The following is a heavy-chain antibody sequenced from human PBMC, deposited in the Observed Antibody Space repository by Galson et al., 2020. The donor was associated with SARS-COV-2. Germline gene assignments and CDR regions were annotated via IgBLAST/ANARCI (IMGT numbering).Heavy chain of an antibody. Sequence: GESLKISCAASGFTFSSYWMSWVRQAPGKGLEWVANIKQDGSEKYYVDSVKGRFTISRDNAKNSLYLQMNSLRAEDTAVYYCARVRFGELLPIDYWGQGTLVTVSS. CDR1: GFTFSSYW. J-gene: IGHJ4*02. CDR3: ARVRFGELLPIDY. CDR2: IKQDGSEK. V-gene: IGHV3-7*04. D-gene: IGHD3-10*01.